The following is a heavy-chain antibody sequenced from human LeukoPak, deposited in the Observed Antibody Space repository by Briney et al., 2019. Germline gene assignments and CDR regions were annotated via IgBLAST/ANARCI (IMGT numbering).Heavy chain of an antibody. CDR2: IHSGST. CDR3: VRHQLIDWSPAVDY. D-gene: IGHD3-9*01. V-gene: IGHV4-38-2*02. Sequence: KSSETLSLTCTVSGYSISSGYYWGWIRQPPGKGLEWIGSIHSGSTYYNPSLKSRVAISVDTSDNQFSLSLSSVTAADTAVFYCVRHQLIDWSPAVDYWGQGTQVTVSS. CDR1: GYSISSGYY. J-gene: IGHJ4*02.